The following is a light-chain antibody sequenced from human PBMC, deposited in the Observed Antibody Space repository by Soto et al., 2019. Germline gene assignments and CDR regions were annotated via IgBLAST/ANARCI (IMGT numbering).Light chain of an antibody. V-gene: IGKV3-20*01. CDR1: QSVSSN. CDR2: GAS. CDR3: QQYGSSGT. J-gene: IGKJ1*01. Sequence: EILMTQSPATLSVSPGERATLSCRASQSVSSNLAWYQQKPGQAPRLLIYGASSRATGIPDRLSGSGSGTDFTLTIRRLEPEDFAVYYCQQYGSSGTFGQGTKV.